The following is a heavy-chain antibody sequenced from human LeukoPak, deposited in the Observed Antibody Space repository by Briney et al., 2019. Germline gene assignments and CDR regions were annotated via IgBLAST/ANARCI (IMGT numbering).Heavy chain of an antibody. CDR2: INHSGST. D-gene: IGHD3-3*01. V-gene: IGHV4-34*01. J-gene: IGHJ5*02. CDR3: ARAGVVWFYP. Sequence: SETLSLTCAVYGGSFSGYYWSWIRQPPGKGLEWIGEINHSGSTNYNPSLKSRVTISVDTSKNQFSLKLSSVTAADTAVYYCARAGVVWFYPWGQGTLVTVSS. CDR1: GGSFSGYY.